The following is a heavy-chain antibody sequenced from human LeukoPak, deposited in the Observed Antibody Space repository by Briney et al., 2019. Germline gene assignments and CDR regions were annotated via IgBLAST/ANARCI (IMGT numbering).Heavy chain of an antibody. CDR2: IYYGGST. CDR3: ASVASSGYYYEIDY. D-gene: IGHD3-22*01. J-gene: IGHJ4*02. V-gene: IGHV4-39*01. CDR1: GGSISSSTYY. Sequence: SETLSLTCTVSGGSISSSTYYWGWIRQPPGKGLEWIGSIYYGGSTYYSPSLKSRVTISVDTSKNQFSLRLSSVTAADTAVYYCASVASSGYYYEIDYWGQGTLVTVSS.